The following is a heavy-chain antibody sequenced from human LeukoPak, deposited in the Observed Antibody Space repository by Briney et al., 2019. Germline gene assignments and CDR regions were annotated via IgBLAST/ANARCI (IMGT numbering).Heavy chain of an antibody. V-gene: IGHV4-59*01. D-gene: IGHD6-13*01. Sequence: AQTLSPTRTVAGPSISNNYWNSIRLPPGKGLEWMGYIYYTGNTHYNPSLKSRVTISLDTSKSQFYLKLTSVTAADTAVYYCAKARDSNIWYPFDYWGQGTLVTVSS. J-gene: IGHJ4*02. CDR1: GPSISNNY. CDR3: AKARDSNIWYPFDY. CDR2: IYYTGNT.